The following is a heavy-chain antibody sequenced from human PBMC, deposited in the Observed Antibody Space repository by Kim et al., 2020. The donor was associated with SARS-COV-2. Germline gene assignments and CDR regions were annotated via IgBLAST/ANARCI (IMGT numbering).Heavy chain of an antibody. V-gene: IGHV3-30*18. D-gene: IGHD3-10*01. J-gene: IGHJ4*02. CDR3: AKDRGSITMVPGVIVSSLIDY. CDR2: FSYDGSSQ. CDR1: RFTFNTYG. Sequence: GGSLRLSCAASRFTFNTYGMHWVRQAPGKGLEWVAVFSYDGSSQYYADSVMGRFTISRDNSKDTLYLQMNSLRAEDAAVYYCAKDRGSITMVPGVIVSSLIDYWGQGTLVTVSS.